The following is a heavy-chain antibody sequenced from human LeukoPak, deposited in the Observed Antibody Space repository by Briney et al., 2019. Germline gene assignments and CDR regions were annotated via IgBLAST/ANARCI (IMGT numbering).Heavy chain of an antibody. J-gene: IGHJ4*02. V-gene: IGHV4-39*01. CDR1: GGSVSSSSYY. CDR3: ARRRNTYYYDNSGDSRSEFDY. Sequence: SETLSLTCTVSGGSVSSSSYYWGWIRQPPGKGLEWIGSIFYSGSTYYNPSLKSRVTISVDTSKNQFSLKLTSVTAADTAVYYCARRRNTYYYDNSGDSRSEFDYWGQGTLVTVSS. CDR2: IFYSGST. D-gene: IGHD3-22*01.